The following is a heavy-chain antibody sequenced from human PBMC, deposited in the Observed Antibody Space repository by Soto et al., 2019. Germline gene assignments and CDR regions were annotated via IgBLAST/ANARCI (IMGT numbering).Heavy chain of an antibody. Sequence: QVQLVQSGAEVKKPGASVKVSCKASGYTFTSYGISWVRQAPGQGLEWMGWINAYNGNTNYAQKLQGRVTMTTATTTSTAYMALRSLRSDATAVYYCARVLPPFDPWGQGTLVTVSS. CDR3: ARVLPPFDP. CDR1: GYTFTSYG. J-gene: IGHJ5*02. CDR2: INAYNGNT. V-gene: IGHV1-18*01.